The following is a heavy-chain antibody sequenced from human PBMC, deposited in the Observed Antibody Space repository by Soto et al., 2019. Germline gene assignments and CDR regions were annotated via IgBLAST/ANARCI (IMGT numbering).Heavy chain of an antibody. D-gene: IGHD2-8*02. CDR3: ARDKITGLFDY. V-gene: IGHV4-34*01. CDR1: GGSFSGYY. CDR2: INHSGST. J-gene: IGHJ4*02. Sequence: QVQLQQWGAGLLKPSETLSLTCAVYGGSFSGYYWTWIRQPPGTGLEWIGEINHSGSTNYNPSLKXPXTXSXXTSKNQFSLKLTSVTAADPAVYYCARDKITGLFDYWGQGTLVTVYS.